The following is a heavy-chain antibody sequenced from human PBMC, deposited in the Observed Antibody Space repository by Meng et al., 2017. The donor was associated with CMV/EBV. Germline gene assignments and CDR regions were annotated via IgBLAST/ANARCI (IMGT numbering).Heavy chain of an antibody. CDR1: GYTFTTYD. J-gene: IGHJ4*02. D-gene: IGHD2-2*02. CDR3: ARGHYYCRSISCYSLDY. Sequence: ASVKVSCKASGYTFTTYDLNWVRQAPGQGLEWMGWMNPNSGNTGSAQKFQGRVTFSRNTSMNTAYMELSSLRSEDTAVYYCARGHYYCRSISCYSLDYWGQGTLVTVSS. V-gene: IGHV1-8*03. CDR2: MNPNSGNT.